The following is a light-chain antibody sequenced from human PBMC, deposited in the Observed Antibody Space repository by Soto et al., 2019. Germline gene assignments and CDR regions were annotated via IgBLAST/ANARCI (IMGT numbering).Light chain of an antibody. V-gene: IGKV3-20*01. Sequence: EIVLTQSPGTLSLSPGERATLSCRASQSVSSSDLAWYQQKPGQAPRLLIYDTSTRATDIPDRFSGSGSGTDFTLTISSLAPEDCAVYYCKHYGTSSYTFGQGTKLDI. J-gene: IGKJ2*01. CDR3: KHYGTSSYT. CDR2: DTS. CDR1: QSVSSSD.